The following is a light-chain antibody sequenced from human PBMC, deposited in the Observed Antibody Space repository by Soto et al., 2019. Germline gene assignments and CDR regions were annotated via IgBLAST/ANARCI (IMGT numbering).Light chain of an antibody. V-gene: IGKV3-15*01. J-gene: IGKJ1*01. CDR1: QSVSSN. CDR3: QHYNNWPPWT. Sequence: EIVMTQSPVTLSVSPGERATLSCRASQSVSSNLAWYQHKPGQAPRLLIYGASTRATVVPARFSGSGSGTEFTLTISSLQSEDFAVYYCQHYNNWPPWTFGQGTKVEIK. CDR2: GAS.